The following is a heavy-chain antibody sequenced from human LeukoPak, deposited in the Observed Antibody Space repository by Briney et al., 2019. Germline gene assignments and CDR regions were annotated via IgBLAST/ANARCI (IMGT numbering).Heavy chain of an antibody. CDR3: ARYNWFDP. V-gene: IGHV3-30*19. CDR1: RFSFSSYG. CDR2: LQYDRTNV. J-gene: IGHJ5*02. Sequence: HPGGSLRLSCAASRFSFSSYGMHWVRQAPGKGLEWVAYLQYDRTNVQYADSVRGRFTISRDNSKNILYLQMNSLRGEDTAVYYCARYNWFDPWGQGTQVTVSS.